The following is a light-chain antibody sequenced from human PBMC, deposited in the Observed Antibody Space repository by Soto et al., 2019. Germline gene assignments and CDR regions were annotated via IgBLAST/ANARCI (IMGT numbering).Light chain of an antibody. V-gene: IGKV2-24*01. J-gene: IGKJ2*01. CDR2: EIS. Sequence: DIVMTQTPLSSPVTLGQPASISCRSSQGLVHSDGNTYLSWLQQRPGQPPRLLIYEISNRFSGVTDRFSGSGAGTDFTLKSSRVEAEEVGIYYCMQATQFPYTFGQGTKLEIK. CDR1: QGLVHSDGNTY. CDR3: MQATQFPYT.